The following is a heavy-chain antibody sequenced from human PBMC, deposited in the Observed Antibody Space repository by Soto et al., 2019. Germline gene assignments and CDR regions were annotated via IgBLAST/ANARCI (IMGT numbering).Heavy chain of an antibody. CDR1: GDSVSSHSAA. Sequence: SHSLSLTCAISGDSVSSHSAAGNWIRQAPSRGLEWLGRTNHQSKPHTAYALSVNSRTTINSDTPKNQVSLQLNSVTPQDTAVYYCARGFFATGCDPWGQGTLVTVSP. D-gene: IGHD3-3*01. CDR3: ARGFFATGCDP. CDR2: TNHQSKPHT. J-gene: IGHJ5*02. V-gene: IGHV6-1*01.